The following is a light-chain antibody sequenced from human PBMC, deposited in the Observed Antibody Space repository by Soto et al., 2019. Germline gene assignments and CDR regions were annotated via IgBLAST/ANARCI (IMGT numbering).Light chain of an antibody. V-gene: IGLV4-69*01. CDR2: LNSDGSH. Sequence: QPVLTQSPSASASLGASVKLTCTLSSGHSSYAIAWHQQQPDQGPRYLMKLNSDGSHSKGDGIPDRFSGSSSGAERYLIISSLQSEDEADYYCQTWGTGIHVFGTGTKLTVL. CDR1: SGHSSYA. CDR3: QTWGTGIHV. J-gene: IGLJ1*01.